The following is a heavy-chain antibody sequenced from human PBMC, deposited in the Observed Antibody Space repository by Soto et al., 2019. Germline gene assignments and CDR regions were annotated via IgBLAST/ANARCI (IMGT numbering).Heavy chain of an antibody. CDR3: ARIRAVSADY. D-gene: IGHD2-8*01. CDR2: IWFDSSYK. J-gene: IGHJ4*02. V-gene: IGHV3-33*01. CDR1: GFTFSDHG. Sequence: QVQLVGSGGGVVQPGTSLRLACATAGFTFSDHGMHWMLQGPGNGLEWVASIWFDSSYKYYADSVKGRFTVSRDNSKDSLYLQMNRLRVADTAVYYCARIRAVSADYWGKGSLVTVSS.